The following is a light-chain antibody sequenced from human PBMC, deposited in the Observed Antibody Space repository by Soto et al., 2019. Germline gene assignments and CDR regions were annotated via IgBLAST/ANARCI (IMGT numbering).Light chain of an antibody. J-gene: IGLJ2*01. CDR2: EVS. Sequence: QSALTQPASVSGSPGPSITISCTGTSSDVGGYNYVSWYQQHPGKAPKLMIYEVSNRPSGVSNRFSGSKSGNTASLTISGLQAEDEDDYSCSSYTSSSTLVVFGGGNQLTVL. V-gene: IGLV2-14*01. CDR1: SSDVGGYNY. CDR3: SSYTSSSTLVV.